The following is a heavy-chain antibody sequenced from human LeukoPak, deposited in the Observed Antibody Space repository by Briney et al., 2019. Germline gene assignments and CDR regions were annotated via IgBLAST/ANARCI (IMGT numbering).Heavy chain of an antibody. V-gene: IGHV3-23*01. D-gene: IGHD3-22*01. CDR3: AKTYYFGRNYYDSSGYYFDY. CDR1: GFTFSSYA. Sequence: GGSLRLSCAASGFTFSSYAMSWVRQAPGKGLEWVSVISGSGGSTYYADSVKGRFTISRDNSKNTLYLQMNSLRAEDTAVYYCAKTYYFGRNYYDSSGYYFDYWGQGTLVTVSS. CDR2: ISGSGGST. J-gene: IGHJ4*02.